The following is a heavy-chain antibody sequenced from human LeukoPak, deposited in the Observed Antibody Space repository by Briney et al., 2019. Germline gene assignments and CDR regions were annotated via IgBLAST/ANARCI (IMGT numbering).Heavy chain of an antibody. J-gene: IGHJ4*02. V-gene: IGHV3-66*02. CDR3: AGRRVLDASFDY. CDR1: GFAFSNNY. CDR2: IYSGDNT. Sequence: GGSLRLSCAASGFAFSNNYMSWVRQAPGKGLEWVSVIYSGDNTYYVESVKGRFTISRDNSKNTLFLQMNRLRAEDTAVYYCAGRRVLDASFDYWGQGTLVTVSS. D-gene: IGHD3-16*01.